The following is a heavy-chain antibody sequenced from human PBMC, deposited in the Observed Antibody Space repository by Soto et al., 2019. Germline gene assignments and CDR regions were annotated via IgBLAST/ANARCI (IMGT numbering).Heavy chain of an antibody. CDR1: GYTFTIYG. Sequence: XVKVSCKASGYTFTIYGISWVRQAPGQGLEWMGWIXAYNGXTNYAQKLQGXXTMTTDTXXSTEYMELRSLRSEDTAVYYCARDWAADGTFDYWGQGTLVTVSS. J-gene: IGHJ4*02. CDR3: ARDWAADGTFDY. D-gene: IGHD6-13*01. V-gene: IGHV1-18*01. CDR2: IXAYNGXT.